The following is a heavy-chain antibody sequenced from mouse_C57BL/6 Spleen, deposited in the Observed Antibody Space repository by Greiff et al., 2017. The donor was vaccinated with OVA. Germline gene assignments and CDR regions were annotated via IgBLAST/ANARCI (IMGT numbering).Heavy chain of an antibody. CDR3: ARIYDGYSHFDY. V-gene: IGHV1-26*01. CDR2: INPNNGGT. J-gene: IGHJ2*01. CDR1: GYTFTDYY. Sequence: EVQLQQSGPELVKPGASVKISCKASGYTFTDYYMNWVKQSHGKSLEWIGDINPNNGGTSYNQKFKGKATLTVDKSSSTAYMELRSLTSEDSAVYYCARIYDGYSHFDYWGQGTTLTVSS. D-gene: IGHD2-3*01.